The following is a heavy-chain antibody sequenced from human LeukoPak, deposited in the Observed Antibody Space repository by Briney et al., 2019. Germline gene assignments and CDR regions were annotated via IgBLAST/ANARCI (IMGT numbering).Heavy chain of an antibody. CDR2: IYYSGST. J-gene: IGHJ4*02. CDR3: ARLTSSSSGSSFDY. CDR1: GGSISSSSYY. D-gene: IGHD6-13*01. V-gene: IGHV4-39*01. Sequence: NPSETLSLTCTVSGGSISSSSYYWGWIRQPPGKGLEWIGSIYYSGSTYYNPSLKSRVTISVDTSKNQFSLKLSSVTAADTAVYYCARLTSSSSGSSFDYWGQGTLVTVSS.